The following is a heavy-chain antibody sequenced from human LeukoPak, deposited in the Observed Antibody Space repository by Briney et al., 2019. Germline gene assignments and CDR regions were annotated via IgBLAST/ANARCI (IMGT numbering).Heavy chain of an antibody. D-gene: IGHD2-15*01. CDR3: ASHYTYCSGGSCYYYYYGMDV. Sequence: PGGSLRLSCAASGFTFSSYSMNWVRQAPGKGLEWVSSISSSSCNIYYADSVKGRFTISRDNAKNSLYLQMNSLRAEDTAVYYCASHYTYCSGGSCYYYYYGMDVWGKGTTVTVSS. CDR2: ISSSSCNI. CDR1: GFTFSSYS. V-gene: IGHV3-21*01. J-gene: IGHJ6*04.